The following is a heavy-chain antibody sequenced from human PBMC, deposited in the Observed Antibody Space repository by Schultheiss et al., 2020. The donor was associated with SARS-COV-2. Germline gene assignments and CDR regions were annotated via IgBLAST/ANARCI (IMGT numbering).Heavy chain of an antibody. J-gene: IGHJ5*02. D-gene: IGHD2-2*01. CDR2: IYYSGST. CDR1: GGSFSGYY. V-gene: IGHV4-59*12. CDR3: ASLVVPAAMAT. Sequence: SETLSLTCAVYGGSFSGYYWSWIRQPPGKGLEWIGYIYYSGSTNYNPSLKSRVTISVDTSKNQFSLKLSSVTAADTAVYYCASLVVPAAMATWGQGTLVTVSS.